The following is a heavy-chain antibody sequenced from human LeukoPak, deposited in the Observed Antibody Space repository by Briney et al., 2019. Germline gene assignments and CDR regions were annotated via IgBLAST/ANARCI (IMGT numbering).Heavy chain of an antibody. V-gene: IGHV3-23*01. CDR3: ANQPSLSSITDY. D-gene: IGHD1-14*01. CDR2: ISGHGGNT. Sequence: GGSLRLSCAASGFTFSSYAMNWARQAPGKGLEWVSGISGHGGNTYYADSVGGRFTISRDNSKNTLYLQMNSLRAEDTAVYYCANQPSLSSITDYWGQGTLVTVSS. CDR1: GFTFSSYA. J-gene: IGHJ4*02.